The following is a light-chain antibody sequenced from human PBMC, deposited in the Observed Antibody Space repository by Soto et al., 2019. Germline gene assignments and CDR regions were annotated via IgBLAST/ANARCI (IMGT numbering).Light chain of an antibody. Sequence: QSVLTQPASVSGSLGQSITISCTGTSSDVGSYNFVSWYQQHPGKAPKVMIYEVSKWPSGISNRFFGSKSGNTASLTISGLQAEDEADYFCCSYAGRSTWVFGGGTKLTVL. CDR3: CSYAGRSTWV. CDR1: SSDVGSYNF. CDR2: EVS. J-gene: IGLJ3*02. V-gene: IGLV2-23*02.